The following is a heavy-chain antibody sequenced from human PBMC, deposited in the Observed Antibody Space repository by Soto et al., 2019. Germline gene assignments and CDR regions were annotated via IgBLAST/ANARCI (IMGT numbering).Heavy chain of an antibody. D-gene: IGHD1-26*01. CDR2: INANTGAT. CDR1: GHTSRNNG. J-gene: IGHJ4*02. Sequence: QVRLVQSGAEVGQPGASVKVSCKASGHTSRNNGISWVRQAPGQGLEWMGFINANTGATNYARKFRGRLTLTTDTFTRTVDMELRSLRSDDTDVYYCGSDEDEWGQRGLEYWGQGTLVTVSS. V-gene: IGHV1-18*01. CDR3: GSDEDEWGQRGLEY.